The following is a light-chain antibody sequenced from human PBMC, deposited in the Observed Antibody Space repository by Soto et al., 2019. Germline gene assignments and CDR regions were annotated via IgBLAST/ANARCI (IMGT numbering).Light chain of an antibody. Sequence: QSVVTQPPSASGAPGQWVTISCSGSRSNIGSHYISWYQHLPGTAPKLLIYKDSQRPSGVPDRFSGSESGTSASLAIGGLRSEDEGSYYCATWDDSLGRRVLFGGGTKLTVL. J-gene: IGLJ3*02. V-gene: IGLV1-47*01. CDR2: KDS. CDR1: RSNIGSHY. CDR3: ATWDDSLGRRVL.